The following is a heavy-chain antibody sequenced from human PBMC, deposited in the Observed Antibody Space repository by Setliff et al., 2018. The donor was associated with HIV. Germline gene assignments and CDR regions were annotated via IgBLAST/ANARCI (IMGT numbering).Heavy chain of an antibody. V-gene: IGHV3-23*01. CDR2: ISGSGGST. J-gene: IGHJ4*02. CDR3: ARAPGRFVYNSYFFDY. CDR1: GFTFSSYA. Sequence: PGESLKISCAASGFTFSSYAMSWVRQAPGKGLEWVSAISGSGGSTYYADSVKGRFTISRDNSKNTLYLQMSSLRVEETALYYCARAPGRFVYNSYFFDYWGQGTLVTVSS. D-gene: IGHD3-3*01.